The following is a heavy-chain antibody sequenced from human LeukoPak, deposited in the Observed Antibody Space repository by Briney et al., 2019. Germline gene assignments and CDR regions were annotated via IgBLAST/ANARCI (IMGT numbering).Heavy chain of an antibody. Sequence: PGGSLRLSCAASGFTFSSYEMNWVRQAPGKGLEWVSYISSSGSTIYYADSVKCRFTISRDNAKNSLYLQMNSLRAEDTAVYYCARDSYSSGWYLVFDYWGQGTLVTVSS. CDR2: ISSSGSTI. CDR3: ARDSYSSGWYLVFDY. CDR1: GFTFSSYE. V-gene: IGHV3-48*03. D-gene: IGHD6-19*01. J-gene: IGHJ4*02.